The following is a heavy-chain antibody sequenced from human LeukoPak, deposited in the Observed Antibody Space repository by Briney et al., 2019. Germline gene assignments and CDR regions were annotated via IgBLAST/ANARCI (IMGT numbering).Heavy chain of an antibody. CDR1: GFTFSSYG. D-gene: IGHD5-18*01. J-gene: IGHJ6*02. Sequence: GGSLRLSCAASGFTFSSYGMSWVRQAPGQGLEWVSGISGSGGATYYAGSVEGRFTMSRDNSKNTLFLHMNSLRADDTAIYFCAKNDGYRYGRNYGMDVWGQGTTVTVSS. V-gene: IGHV3-23*01. CDR2: ISGSGGAT. CDR3: AKNDGYRYGRNYGMDV.